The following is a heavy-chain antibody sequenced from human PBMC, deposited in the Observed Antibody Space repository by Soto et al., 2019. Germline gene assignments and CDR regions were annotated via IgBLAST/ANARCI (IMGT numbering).Heavy chain of an antibody. CDR3: ARDLAMVRGPSFYYYGMDV. Sequence: SVKVSCEASGGTFSSYAISWVRQAPGQGLEWMGGIIPIFGTANYAQKFQGRVTITADESTSTAYMELSSLRSEDTAVYYCARDLAMVRGPSFYYYGMDVWGQGTTVTGSS. D-gene: IGHD3-10*01. CDR2: IIPIFGTA. V-gene: IGHV1-69*13. CDR1: GGTFSSYA. J-gene: IGHJ6*02.